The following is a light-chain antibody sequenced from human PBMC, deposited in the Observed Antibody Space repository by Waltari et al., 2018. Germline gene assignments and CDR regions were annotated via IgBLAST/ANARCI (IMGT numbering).Light chain of an antibody. Sequence: DIQMTQSPSSLSASIGDTITITCRASQSISGWLDWYQQKPGKAPKFLIYKTSTLQTGVPSRFSGGGSGTEFTLIISGLQPEDIATYYCLQYYTSPWTFGQGTEVEI. CDR2: KTS. J-gene: IGKJ1*01. V-gene: IGKV1-5*03. CDR3: LQYYTSPWT. CDR1: QSISGW.